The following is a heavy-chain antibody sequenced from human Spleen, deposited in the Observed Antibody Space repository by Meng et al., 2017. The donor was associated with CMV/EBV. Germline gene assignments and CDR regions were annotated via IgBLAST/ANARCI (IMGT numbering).Heavy chain of an antibody. J-gene: IGHJ4*02. CDR2: ISGSGGST. V-gene: IGHV3-23*01. CDR3: AKVADYDSGWYDY. CDR1: GFTFSHYD. D-gene: IGHD6-19*01. Sequence: GGSLRLSCAASGFTFSHYDMNWVRQAPGKGLEWVSAISGSGGSTYYADSVKGRFTISRDNSKNTLYLQMNSLRAEDTAVYYCAKVADYDSGWYDYWGQGTLVTVSS.